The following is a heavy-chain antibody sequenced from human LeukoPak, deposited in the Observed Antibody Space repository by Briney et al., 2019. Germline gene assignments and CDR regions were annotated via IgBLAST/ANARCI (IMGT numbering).Heavy chain of an antibody. D-gene: IGHD3-3*01. J-gene: IGHJ2*01. CDR2: ITGSGHTT. V-gene: IGHV3-23*01. CDR3: AKAIRNLGWYFDL. Sequence: PGGSLRLSCAASGFTFSSYAMSRVRQAPGKGLEWVSGITGSGHTTYYADSVKGRFTISGDNSKNTLYVQMNSLRAEDTAVYYCAKAIRNLGWYFDLWGRGTLVTVSS. CDR1: GFTFSSYA.